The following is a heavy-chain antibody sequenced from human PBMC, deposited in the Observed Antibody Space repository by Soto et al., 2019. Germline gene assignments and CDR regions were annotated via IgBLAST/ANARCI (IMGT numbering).Heavy chain of an antibody. CDR1: GGSVSNYY. CDR3: ARAAAASDVYFDY. Sequence: SETLSLTCTVSGGSVSNYYWSWIRQPAGKGLEWIGRIYTNRITNFSPPLKSRVTMSVDTSKNQVSLKLTSVTAADTAVYYCARAAAASDVYFDYWGQGTQVTVSS. CDR2: IYTNRIT. D-gene: IGHD6-25*01. V-gene: IGHV4-4*07. J-gene: IGHJ4*02.